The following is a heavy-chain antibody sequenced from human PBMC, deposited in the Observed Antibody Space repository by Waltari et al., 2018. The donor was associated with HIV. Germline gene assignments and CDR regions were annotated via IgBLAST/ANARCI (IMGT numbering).Heavy chain of an antibody. D-gene: IGHD6-19*01. CDR3: ASGYSSGWYYFDY. CDR2: IYYSGGT. J-gene: IGHJ4*02. CDR1: GGSISSYY. Sequence: QVQLQESGPGLVKPSETLSLTCTVSGGSISSYYWSWIRQPPGKGLEWIGYIYYSGGTNYNPSLKSRVTISVDTSKNQFSLKLSSVTAADTAVYYCASGYSSGWYYFDYWGQGTLVTVSS. V-gene: IGHV4-59*01.